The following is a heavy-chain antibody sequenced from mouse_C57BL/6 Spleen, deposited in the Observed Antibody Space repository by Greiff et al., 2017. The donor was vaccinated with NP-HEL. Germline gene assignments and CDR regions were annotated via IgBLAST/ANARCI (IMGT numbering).Heavy chain of an antibody. CDR1: GYAFSSSW. V-gene: IGHV1-82*01. CDR2: IYPGDGDT. Sequence: VQLQQSGPELVKPGASVKISCKASGYAFSSSWMNWVKQRPGQGLEWIGRIYPGDGDTNYNGKFKGKATLTADKSSSTAYMQLSSLTSEDSAVYFCTHYYGCSVYWYFDVWGTGTTVTVSS. CDR3: THYYGCSVYWYFDV. D-gene: IGHD1-1*01. J-gene: IGHJ1*03.